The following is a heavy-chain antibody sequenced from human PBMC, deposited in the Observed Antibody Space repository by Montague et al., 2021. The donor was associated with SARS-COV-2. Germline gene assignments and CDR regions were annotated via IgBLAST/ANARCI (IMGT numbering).Heavy chain of an antibody. Sequence: SLRLSCAASGFTFDDYAMHWVRQAPGKGLDWVSLISLDGGSTYYADSVQGRFTISRDNSKNSLYLQMNSLRAEDTALYYCSKTYFWSGYCFDYWGQGTLVTVSS. CDR2: ISLDGGST. V-gene: IGHV3-43D*03. CDR3: SKTYFWSGYCFDY. D-gene: IGHD3-3*01. J-gene: IGHJ4*02. CDR1: GFTFDDYA.